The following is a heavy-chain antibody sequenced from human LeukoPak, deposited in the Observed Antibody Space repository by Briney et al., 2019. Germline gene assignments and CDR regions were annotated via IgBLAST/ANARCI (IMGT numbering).Heavy chain of an antibody. V-gene: IGHV4-34*01. Sequence: PSETLSLTCAVYGGSFSGYYWSWIRQPPGKELEWIGEINHSGSTNYNPSLKSRVTISVDTSKNQFSLKLSSVTAADTAVYYCARGRPYYDFWSGYDDNWFDPWGQGTLVTVSS. D-gene: IGHD3-3*01. J-gene: IGHJ5*02. CDR1: GGSFSGYY. CDR2: INHSGST. CDR3: ARGRPYYDFWSGYDDNWFDP.